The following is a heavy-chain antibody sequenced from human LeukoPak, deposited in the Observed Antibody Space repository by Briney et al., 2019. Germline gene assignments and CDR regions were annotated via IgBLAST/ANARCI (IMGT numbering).Heavy chain of an antibody. Sequence: LSLTCTVSGGSISSGGYYWSWIRQAPGKWLEWVAVISYDGSNKYYADSVKGRFTISRDNSKNTLYLQMNSLRAEDTAVYYCARGSGSSGYVRYFDYWGQGTLVTVSS. V-gene: IGHV3-30-3*01. CDR1: GGSISSGG. J-gene: IGHJ4*02. D-gene: IGHD3-22*01. CDR3: ARGSGSSGYVRYFDY. CDR2: ISYDGSNK.